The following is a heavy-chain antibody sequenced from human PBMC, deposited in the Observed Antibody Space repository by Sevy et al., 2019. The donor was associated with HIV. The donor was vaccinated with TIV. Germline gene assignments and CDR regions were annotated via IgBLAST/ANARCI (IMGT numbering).Heavy chain of an antibody. V-gene: IGHV4-39*01. CDR1: GASISSSSYY. J-gene: IGHJ5*02. Sequence: SETLSLTCTVSGASISSSSYYWGWIRQPPGKGLEWIGGIHYSGISFYTPSLKSRVTISVDTSKNQFSLKLSSVTAADTAVYYCTRRLSGSSSGRWFDPWGQGTLVTVSS. D-gene: IGHD6-6*01. CDR3: TRRLSGSSSGRWFDP. CDR2: IHYSGIS.